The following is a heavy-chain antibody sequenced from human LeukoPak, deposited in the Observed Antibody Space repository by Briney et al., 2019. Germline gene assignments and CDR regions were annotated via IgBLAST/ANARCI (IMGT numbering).Heavy chain of an antibody. CDR3: ARNSGWTHYTGYFDY. CDR1: GFTFSSYS. J-gene: IGHJ4*02. CDR2: ISSSSSYI. D-gene: IGHD6-19*01. V-gene: IGHV3-21*01. Sequence: PGGSLRLSCAASGFTFSSYSMNWVRQAPGKGLEWVSSISSSSSYIYYADSVKGRFTISRDNAKNSLYLQMNSLRAEDTAVYYCARNSGWTHYTGYFDYWGQGTLVTVSS.